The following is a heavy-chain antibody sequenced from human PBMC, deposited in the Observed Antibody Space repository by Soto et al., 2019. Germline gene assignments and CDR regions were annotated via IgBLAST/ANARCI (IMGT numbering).Heavy chain of an antibody. CDR2: IYYSGST. J-gene: IGHJ1*01. Sequence: PSETLSLTCTVSGGSISSGGYYWSWIRQHPGKGLEWIGYIYYSGSTYYNPSLKSRVTISVDTSKNQFSLKLSSVTAADTAVYYCARGYDYYDSSGYPYAAEYFQHWGQGTLVTVSS. CDR1: GGSISSGGYY. CDR3: ARGYDYYDSSGYPYAAEYFQH. V-gene: IGHV4-31*03. D-gene: IGHD3-22*01.